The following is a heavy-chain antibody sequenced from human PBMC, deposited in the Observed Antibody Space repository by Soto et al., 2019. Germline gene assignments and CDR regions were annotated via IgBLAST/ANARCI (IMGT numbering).Heavy chain of an antibody. CDR3: AGGITDYYDSSGYYAY. Sequence: GGSLRLSCAGSGLTFSSYSMNWVRQAPGKGLEWVSTINTISSYIYYADSVRGRFTISRDNAKNSLFLQMSRLRAEDTAVYYCAGGITDYYDSSGYYAYWGQGILVTVSS. CDR1: GLTFSSYS. CDR2: INTISSYI. V-gene: IGHV3-21*01. J-gene: IGHJ4*02. D-gene: IGHD3-22*01.